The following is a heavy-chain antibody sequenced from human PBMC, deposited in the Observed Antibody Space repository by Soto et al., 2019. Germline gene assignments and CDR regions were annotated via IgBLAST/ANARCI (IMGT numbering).Heavy chain of an antibody. Sequence: PGESLKISCKGSGYSFTSYWIGWVRQMPGKGLEWMGIIYPGDSGTRYSPSFQGQVTISADKSISTAYLQWSSLKASDTAMYYCARGSQRPRYCSGGSCSIGYGMDVWGQGTTVTVSS. CDR1: GYSFTSYW. D-gene: IGHD2-15*01. CDR2: IYPGDSGT. CDR3: ARGSQRPRYCSGGSCSIGYGMDV. J-gene: IGHJ6*02. V-gene: IGHV5-51*01.